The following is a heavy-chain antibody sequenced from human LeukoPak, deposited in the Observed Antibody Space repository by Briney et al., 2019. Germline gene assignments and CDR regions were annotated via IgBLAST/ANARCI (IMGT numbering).Heavy chain of an antibody. J-gene: IGHJ6*02. D-gene: IGHD3-22*01. CDR1: GGSISGSNYY. CDR2: IYYSGTT. V-gene: IGHV4-39*07. CDR3: ARSLSGSGYYYADYYYGMDV. Sequence: SETLSLTCTVSGGSISGSNYYWAWIRQPPGKGLEWIASIYYSGTTYYTPSLKSRVTISVDTSKNQFSLKLSSVTAADTAVYYCARSLSGSGYYYADYYYGMDVWGQGTTVTVSS.